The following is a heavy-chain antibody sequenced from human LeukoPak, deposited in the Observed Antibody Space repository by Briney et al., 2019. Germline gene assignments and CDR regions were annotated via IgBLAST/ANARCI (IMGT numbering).Heavy chain of an antibody. CDR3: AKVYSSGWYPPYYFDY. V-gene: IGHV3-30*18. J-gene: IGHJ4*02. CDR2: IVYDGSDK. CDR1: GFTFSSYG. D-gene: IGHD6-19*01. Sequence: PGGSLRLSCAASGFTFSSYGMHWVRQAPGRGLEWVAVIVYDGSDKYYADSVKGRFTISRDNSKNTLYLQMNSLRAEDTAVYYCAKVYSSGWYPPYYFDYWGRGTLVTVSS.